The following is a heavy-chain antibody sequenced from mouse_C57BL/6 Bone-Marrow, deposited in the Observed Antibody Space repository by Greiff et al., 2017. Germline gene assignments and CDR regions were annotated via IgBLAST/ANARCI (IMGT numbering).Heavy chain of an antibody. J-gene: IGHJ3*01. Sequence: QVQLKQSGAELMKPGASVKLSCKATGYTFTGYWIEWVKQRPGHGLEWIGEILPGSGSTNYNEKFKGKATFTADTSSNTAYMQLSSLTTEHSAIYYCARGGYYDGYYAAWFAYWGQGTLVTVSA. CDR2: ILPGSGST. D-gene: IGHD2-3*01. CDR3: ARGGYYDGYYAAWFAY. V-gene: IGHV1-9*01. CDR1: GYTFTGYW.